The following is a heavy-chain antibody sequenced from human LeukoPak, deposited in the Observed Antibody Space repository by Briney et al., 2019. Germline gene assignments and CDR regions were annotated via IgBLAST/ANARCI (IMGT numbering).Heavy chain of an antibody. J-gene: IGHJ6*02. CDR2: ISYDGSNK. Sequence: GGSLRLSCAASGFTFSSYAMHWVRQAPGKGLEWVAVISYDGSNKYYADSVKGRFTISRDNSKNTLYLQMNSLRAEDTAVYYCARVVLGGYRHYYYYYGMDVWGQGTTVTVSS. D-gene: IGHD2-8*02. CDR1: GFTFSSYA. CDR3: ARVVLGGYRHYYYYYGMDV. V-gene: IGHV3-30-3*01.